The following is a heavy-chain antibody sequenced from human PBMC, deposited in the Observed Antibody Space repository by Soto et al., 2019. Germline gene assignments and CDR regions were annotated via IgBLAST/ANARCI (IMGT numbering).Heavy chain of an antibody. CDR2: ISYDGSRK. Sequence: QVQLVESGGGVVQPGTSLTLSCSASGFIFSNYGMHWVRQAPGKGLEWVSIISYDGSRKHYIDSVKGRFTISRDNSKNTLDLQMKSLSAEDTAVYYCANDIHPGRDTYHYGADYWGQGTLVAVSS. D-gene: IGHD5-12*01. J-gene: IGHJ4*02. CDR3: ANDIHPGRDTYHYGADY. CDR1: GFIFSNYG. V-gene: IGHV3-30*18.